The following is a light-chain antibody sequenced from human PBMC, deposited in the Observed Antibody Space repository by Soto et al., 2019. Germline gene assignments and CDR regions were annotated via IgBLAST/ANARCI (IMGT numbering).Light chain of an antibody. Sequence: QSVLTQPASLFGSPGQSITISCTGTSSDIGGYNYVSWHQKHPGEAPKLVIYGVSNRPSGVSNRFSGSKFDNTASLTISGLQADDEADYYCSSYTITSAPVFGTGTKVTVL. CDR2: GVS. V-gene: IGLV2-14*03. J-gene: IGLJ1*01. CDR3: SSYTITSAPV. CDR1: SSDIGGYNY.